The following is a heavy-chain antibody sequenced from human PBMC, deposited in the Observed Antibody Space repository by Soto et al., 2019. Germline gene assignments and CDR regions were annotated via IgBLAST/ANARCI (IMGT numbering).Heavy chain of an antibody. CDR1: GFTFGSYA. J-gene: IGHJ6*03. CDR3: AKARRPSVNFFYDMDV. Sequence: EVQLLESGGGLVQPGGSLRLSCVVPGFTFGSYAMSWVRQAPDKGPEWVAILGGNGFTTYYADSVTGRFTIVGDNSKGTLFLQVNSRRADETVVYYGAKARRPSVNFFYDMDVWGRGTSVTVSS. D-gene: IGHD2-2*01. V-gene: IGHV3-23*01. CDR2: LGGNGFTT.